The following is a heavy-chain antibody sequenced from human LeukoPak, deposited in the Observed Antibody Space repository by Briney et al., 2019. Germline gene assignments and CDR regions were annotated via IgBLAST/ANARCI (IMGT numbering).Heavy chain of an antibody. CDR3: AKDPTLVLGYCSSTSCYRRWGYYMDV. V-gene: IGHV3-30*18. CDR2: ISYDGSNK. CDR1: GFTFSSYG. D-gene: IGHD2-2*02. Sequence: SGGSLRLSCAASGFTFSSYGMHWVRQAPGKGLEWVAVISYDGSNKYYADSVKGRFTISRDNSKNTLYLQMDSLRAEDTAVYYCAKDPTLVLGYCSSTSCYRRWGYYMDVWGKGTTVTVSS. J-gene: IGHJ6*03.